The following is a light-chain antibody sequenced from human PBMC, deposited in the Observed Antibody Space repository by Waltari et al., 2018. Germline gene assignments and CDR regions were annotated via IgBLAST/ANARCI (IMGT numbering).Light chain of an antibody. CDR3: QQGNSFPIT. CDR2: GTS. J-gene: IGKJ3*01. CDR1: QDIGNR. Sequence: DIQMTQSPSPVSASVGDRVTITCRASQDIGNRLAWYQQKPGKAPTLLIYGTSSLQTGVPSSFSGSGSGTEFTLTISSLQPEDFGTYYCQQGNSFPITFGPGTKVEIK. V-gene: IGKV1-12*01.